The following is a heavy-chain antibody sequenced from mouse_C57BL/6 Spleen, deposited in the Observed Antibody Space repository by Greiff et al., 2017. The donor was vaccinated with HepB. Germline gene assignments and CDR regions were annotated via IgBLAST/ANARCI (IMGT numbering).Heavy chain of an antibody. J-gene: IGHJ3*01. D-gene: IGHD4-1*01. CDR1: GFTFSSYA. V-gene: IGHV5-4*01. CDR3: ATTGRGWFAY. CDR2: ISDGGSYT. Sequence: EVQLVESGGGLVKPGGSLKLSCAASGFTFSSYAMSWVRQTPEKRLEWVATISDGGSYTYYPDNVKGRFTISRDNAKNNLYLQMSHLKSEDTAMYYCATTGRGWFAYWGQGTLVTVSA.